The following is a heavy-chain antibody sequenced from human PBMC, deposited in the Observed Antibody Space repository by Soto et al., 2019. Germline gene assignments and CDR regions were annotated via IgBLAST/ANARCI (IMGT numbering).Heavy chain of an antibody. CDR3: ARVGFGWSRTSDY. V-gene: IGHV3-7*01. J-gene: IGHJ4*02. CDR2: IKQDGSEK. CDR1: GFTFNSHW. D-gene: IGHD6-19*01. Sequence: GGSLRLSCAASGFTFNSHWMTWVRQAPGKGLEWVANIKQDGSEKNYVDSVKGRFTISRDNTKNSLYLQLNSLRAEDTAMYYCARVGFGWSRTSDYWGQGT.